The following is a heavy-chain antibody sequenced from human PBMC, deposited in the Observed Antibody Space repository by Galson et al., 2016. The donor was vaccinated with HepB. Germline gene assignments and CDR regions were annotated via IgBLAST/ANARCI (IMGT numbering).Heavy chain of an antibody. CDR1: GYSFTTYW. D-gene: IGHD1-14*01. Sequence: QSGAEVKKPGESLRISCKASGYSFTTYWLNWVRQMPGKGLEWMGRIAPSASYSHSSPSFHGPVTISVDKSIQTAYLQWSSLNASDSAMYYCATLGEPFPLHGIISWGQGTLVTVSS. CDR3: ATLGEPFPLHGIIS. J-gene: IGHJ5*02. V-gene: IGHV5-10-1*01. CDR2: IAPSASYS.